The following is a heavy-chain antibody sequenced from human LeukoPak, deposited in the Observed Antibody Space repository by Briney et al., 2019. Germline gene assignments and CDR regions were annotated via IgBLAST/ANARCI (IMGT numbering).Heavy chain of an antibody. Sequence: SETLSLTCIVSGGSISSYYWTWIRQPPGKGLVWIGYIYYNGSTNYNPSLKSRVTISVDTSTNQFSLKLNSVTAADTAVYYCARQSRGIAVAGLDYWGQGILVTVSS. CDR3: ARQSRGIAVAGLDY. V-gene: IGHV4-59*08. CDR2: IYYNGST. J-gene: IGHJ4*02. D-gene: IGHD6-19*01. CDR1: GGSISSYY.